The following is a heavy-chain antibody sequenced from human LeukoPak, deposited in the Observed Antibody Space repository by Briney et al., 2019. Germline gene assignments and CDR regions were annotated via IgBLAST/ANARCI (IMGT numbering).Heavy chain of an antibody. D-gene: IGHD3-22*01. CDR1: GFTVSSNY. V-gene: IGHV3-53*01. J-gene: IGHJ3*02. CDR2: IYSGGST. Sequence: GGSLRLSCAASGFTVSSNYMSWVRQAPGKGLEWVSIIYSGGSTFYADSVKGRFTISRDNSKNTLYLQMNSLRAEDTAVYYCARDVVGYYDSSGYYLSASDIWGQGTMVTVSS. CDR3: ARDVVGYYDSSGYYLSASDI.